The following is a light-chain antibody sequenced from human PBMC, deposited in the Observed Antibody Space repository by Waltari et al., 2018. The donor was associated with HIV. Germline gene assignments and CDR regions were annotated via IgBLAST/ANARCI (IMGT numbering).Light chain of an antibody. Sequence: QSTLTQPPSASGSPGQSVTISCTGTSSDIGGYNSVSWYQQHPGKAPKLIMTEVTKRPSGVPDRFSGSKSSNTASLTVSGLQADDEALYYCSSFAPTNKFYVLFGGGTTLTVL. CDR2: EVT. CDR1: SSDIGGYNS. V-gene: IGLV2-8*01. CDR3: SSFAPTNKFYVL. J-gene: IGLJ2*01.